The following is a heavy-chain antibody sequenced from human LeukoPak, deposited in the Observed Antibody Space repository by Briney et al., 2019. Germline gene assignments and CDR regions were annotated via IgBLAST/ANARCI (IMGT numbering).Heavy chain of an antibody. V-gene: IGHV4-39*01. Sequence: SETLSLTCTVSGGSISSTSYYWGWIRQPPGKGLEWIGSIYYSGSTYYNPSLKSRVTISVDTSKNQLSLKLSSVTAADTAVYYCARLARGGYYYYYYMDVWGKGTTVTISS. CDR2: IYYSGST. CDR1: GGSISSTSYY. D-gene: IGHD3-10*01. J-gene: IGHJ6*03. CDR3: ARLARGGYYYYYYMDV.